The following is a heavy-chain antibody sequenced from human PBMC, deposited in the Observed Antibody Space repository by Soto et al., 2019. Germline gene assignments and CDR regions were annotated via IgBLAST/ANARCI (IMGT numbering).Heavy chain of an antibody. J-gene: IGHJ4*02. D-gene: IGHD6-19*01. CDR3: ARDPRYSSGWYRSAAFDY. CDR1: GFTFSSYS. Sequence: GGSLRLSCAASGFTFSSYSMNWVRQAPGKGLEWVSYISSSSSTIYYADSVEGRFTISRDNAKNSLYLQMNSLRDEDTAVYYCARDPRYSSGWYRSAAFDYWGQGTLVTVSS. V-gene: IGHV3-48*02. CDR2: ISSSSSTI.